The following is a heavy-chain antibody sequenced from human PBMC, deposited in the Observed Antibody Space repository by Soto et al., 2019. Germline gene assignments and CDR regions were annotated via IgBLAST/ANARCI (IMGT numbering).Heavy chain of an antibody. CDR2: IWYDGSNK. CDR3: ARGKGSTDFWSGYYKYNWFDP. Sequence: QVQLVESGGGVVQPGRSLRLSCAASGFTFSSYGMHWVRQAPGKGLEWVAVIWYDGSNKYYADSVKGRFTISRDNSKNPLYLQMNSLRAEDTAVYYCARGKGSTDFWSGYYKYNWFDPWGQGTLVTVSS. D-gene: IGHD3-3*01. V-gene: IGHV3-33*01. CDR1: GFTFSSYG. J-gene: IGHJ5*02.